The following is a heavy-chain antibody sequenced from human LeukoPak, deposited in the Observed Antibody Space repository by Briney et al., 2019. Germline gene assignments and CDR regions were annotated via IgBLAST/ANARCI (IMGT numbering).Heavy chain of an antibody. CDR2: IIGDGITT. J-gene: IGHJ6*04. V-gene: IGHV3-64*02. CDR1: GFTFSPYT. D-gene: IGHD3-9*01. Sequence: PGGSLRLSCAASGFTFSPYTMHWVRQAPGKGLEFVSAIIGDGITTYYADSVKGRFTVSRDNSKSTLYLQMGSLTAEDMAVYYCARERAGYHMDVWGKGTTVTVFS. CDR3: ARERAGYHMDV.